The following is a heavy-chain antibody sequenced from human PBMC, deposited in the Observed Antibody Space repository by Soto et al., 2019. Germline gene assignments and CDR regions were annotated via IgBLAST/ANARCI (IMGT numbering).Heavy chain of an antibody. CDR2: INPNSGGT. CDR1: GHTFTDYE. D-gene: IGHD6-13*01. V-gene: IGHV1-2*04. Sequence: GXSVKVSLKASGHTFTDYEMHLVRQPPGQGLEWMGWINPNSGGTNYAQKFQGWVTMTRDTSISTAYMELSRLRSDDTAVYYCARGQQLAENWFDPWGQGTLVTVSS. CDR3: ARGQQLAENWFDP. J-gene: IGHJ5*02.